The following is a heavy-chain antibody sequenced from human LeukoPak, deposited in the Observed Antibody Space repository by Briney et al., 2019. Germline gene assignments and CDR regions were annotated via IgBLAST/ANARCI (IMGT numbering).Heavy chain of an antibody. CDR2: IYTSGSN. V-gene: IGHV4-4*07. CDR1: GRSISIYY. Sequence: SETLSLTCTVSGRSISIYYWSWIRQPAGGGLEWIERIYTSGSNNYNPSLKGRVTMSVDTSKNQFSLKLSSVTAADAAVYYCARDRDSSGWSYWGQGTLVTVSS. CDR3: ARDRDSSGWSY. J-gene: IGHJ4*02. D-gene: IGHD6-19*01.